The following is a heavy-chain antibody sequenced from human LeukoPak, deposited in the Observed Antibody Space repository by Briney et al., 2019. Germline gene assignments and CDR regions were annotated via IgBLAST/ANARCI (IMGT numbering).Heavy chain of an antibody. CDR2: TYTSGST. D-gene: IGHD3-22*01. J-gene: IGHJ3*02. CDR3: GRLPDSRTEAVDI. V-gene: IGHV4-4*07. CDR1: GGSISSYY. Sequence: PSETLSLTCTVSGGSISSYYWSWIRQPAGKGLEWIGRTYTSGSTNYNPSLKSRVTMSVDTSKNQFSLKLSSVTAADTAVYYCGRLPDSRTEAVDIWGQGTVVTVSS.